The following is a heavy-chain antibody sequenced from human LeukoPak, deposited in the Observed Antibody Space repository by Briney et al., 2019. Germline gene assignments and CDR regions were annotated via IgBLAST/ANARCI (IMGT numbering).Heavy chain of an antibody. CDR3: ARRRCTSTSCFFDY. CDR2: IKQDGSEK. D-gene: IGHD2-2*01. V-gene: IGHV3-7*01. J-gene: IGHJ4*02. CDR1: GFSFSSYW. Sequence: GGSLRLSCAASGFSFSSYWMTWFRQPPGKGLEWVANIKQDGSEKNYVDSVKGRFTISRDNAKNSLCLQMNSLRVEDTAVYYCARRRCTSTSCFFDYWGQGTLVTVSS.